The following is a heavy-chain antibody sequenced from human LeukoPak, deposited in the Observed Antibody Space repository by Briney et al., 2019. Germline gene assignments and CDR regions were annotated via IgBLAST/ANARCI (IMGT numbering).Heavy chain of an antibody. D-gene: IGHD5-24*01. CDR1: GYIFTSYN. V-gene: IGHV1-46*01. CDR2: INPSGGST. J-gene: IGHJ3*02. Sequence: GASVKVSCKASGYIFTSYNMYWVRQAPGQGLEWMGIINPSGGSTSYAQKFQGRVTMTRDMSTSTVYMELSSLRSEDTAVYYCARGEMATILTAFDIWGQGTMVTVSS. CDR3: ARGEMATILTAFDI.